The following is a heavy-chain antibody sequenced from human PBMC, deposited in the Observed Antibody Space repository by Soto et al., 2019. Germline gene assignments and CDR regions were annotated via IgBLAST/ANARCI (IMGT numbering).Heavy chain of an antibody. D-gene: IGHD3-16*01. Sequence: GGSLRLSCAASGFTFSNYWMHWVRQAPGKGLVWVSRVNSDGSTTYYADSVKGRFTISRDNAKNTLHLQMNSLGAGDTAVYYCASNYAYAEGYYYYGIDVWGQGTTVTVS. CDR1: GFTFSNYW. CDR3: ASNYAYAEGYYYYGIDV. CDR2: VNSDGSTT. V-gene: IGHV3-74*01. J-gene: IGHJ6*02.